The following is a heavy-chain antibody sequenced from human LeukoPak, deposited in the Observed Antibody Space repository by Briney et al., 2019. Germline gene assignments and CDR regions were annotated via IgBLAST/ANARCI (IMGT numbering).Heavy chain of an antibody. Sequence: SETLSLTCTVSGGSISSYYWSWIRQPAGKGLEWIGRIYTSGSTNYNPSLKSRVTMSVDTSKNQFSLKLSSVTAADTAVYYCARDVYDFWSGSIPYFDYWGQGTLVTVSS. CDR2: IYTSGST. D-gene: IGHD3-3*01. V-gene: IGHV4-4*07. CDR3: ARDVYDFWSGSIPYFDY. CDR1: GGSISSYY. J-gene: IGHJ4*02.